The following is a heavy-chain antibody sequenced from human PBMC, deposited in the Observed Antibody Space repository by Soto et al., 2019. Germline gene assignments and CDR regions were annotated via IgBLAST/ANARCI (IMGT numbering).Heavy chain of an antibody. V-gene: IGHV3-23*01. CDR3: AKDLNPVCNDGLCYFFDS. J-gene: IGHJ4*02. D-gene: IGHD2-8*01. Sequence: GGSLRLSCAAAGFTFSSYAMTWVRQAPGKGLEWVSGLSVRGGSAYYADSVKGRFTISRDNSKNTLYLEMNSLRAEDTAIYYCAKDLNPVCNDGLCYFFDSWGLATLLTVSS. CDR2: LSVRGGSA. CDR1: GFTFSSYA.